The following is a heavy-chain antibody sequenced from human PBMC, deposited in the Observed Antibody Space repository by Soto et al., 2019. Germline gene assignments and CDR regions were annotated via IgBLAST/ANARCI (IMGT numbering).Heavy chain of an antibody. CDR1: GFSLSTSGMC. V-gene: IGHV2-70*01. CDR3: ARTEMARSYYGMDV. J-gene: IGHJ6*02. CDR2: IDWDDDK. Sequence: GPRLVNPXQTLTLTCTFSGFSLSTSGMCVSWIRQPPGKALEWLALIDWDDDKYYSTSLKTRLTISKDTSKNQVVLTMTNMDPVDTATYYCARTEMARSYYGMDVWGQGTTVTVSS.